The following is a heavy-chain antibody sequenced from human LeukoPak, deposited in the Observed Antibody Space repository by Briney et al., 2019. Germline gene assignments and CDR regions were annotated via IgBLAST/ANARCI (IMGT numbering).Heavy chain of an antibody. CDR3: ARLTTVTPRTAFDN. D-gene: IGHD4-17*01. V-gene: IGHV4-59*01. J-gene: IGHJ3*02. CDR2: IYYSGNT. CDR1: GGSISIYY. Sequence: PSETLSLTCTVSGGSISIYYWSWIRRPPGKGLEWIGYIYYSGNTNYNPSLKSRVTISVDTSKNQFSLTLSSVTAADTAVYYCARLTTVTPRTAFDNWGQGTLVTVSS.